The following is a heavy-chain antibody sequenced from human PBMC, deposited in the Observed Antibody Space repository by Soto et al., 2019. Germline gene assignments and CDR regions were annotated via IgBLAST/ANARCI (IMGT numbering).Heavy chain of an antibody. J-gene: IGHJ6*02. D-gene: IGHD2-15*01. CDR1: GLTFSTSA. Sequence: GGSLRLSCAASGLTFSTSAMGWVRQAPGKGLEWVSLISASGRSTDYADSVKGRFTISRDNSKSTVYLQMNSLRADDTAVYYCXKDPPSEKLQPDYGMDVWGQGTTVTVSS. CDR3: XKDPPSEKLQPDYGMDV. V-gene: IGHV3-23*01. CDR2: ISASGRST.